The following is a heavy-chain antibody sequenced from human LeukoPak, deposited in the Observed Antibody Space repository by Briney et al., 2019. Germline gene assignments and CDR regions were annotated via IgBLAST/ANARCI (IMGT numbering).Heavy chain of an antibody. CDR1: GYTLTELS. V-gene: IGHV1-24*01. Sequence: ASVKVSCKVSGYTLTELSMHWVRQAPGKGLEWMGGFDPEDGETIYAQKFQGRVTMTTDTSTSTAYMELRSLRSDDTAVYYCARSLYGLPPSGYMDVWGKGTTVTVSS. D-gene: IGHD3-3*01. CDR3: ARSLYGLPPSGYMDV. J-gene: IGHJ6*03. CDR2: FDPEDGET.